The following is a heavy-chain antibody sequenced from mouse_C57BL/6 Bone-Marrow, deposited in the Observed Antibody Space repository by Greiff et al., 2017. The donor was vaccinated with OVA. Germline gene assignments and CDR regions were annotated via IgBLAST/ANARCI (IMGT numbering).Heavy chain of an antibody. V-gene: IGHV1-55*01. D-gene: IGHD2-4*01. CDR3: ARRYDYGRYFDV. CDR2: IYPGSGST. J-gene: IGHJ1*03. CDR1: GYTFTSYW. Sequence: QVQLKQPGAELVKPGASVKMSCKASGYTFTSYWITWVKQRPGQGLEWIGDIYPGSGSTNYNEKFKSKATLTVDTSSSTAYMQLSSLTSEDSAVYYCARRYDYGRYFDVWGTGTTVTVSS.